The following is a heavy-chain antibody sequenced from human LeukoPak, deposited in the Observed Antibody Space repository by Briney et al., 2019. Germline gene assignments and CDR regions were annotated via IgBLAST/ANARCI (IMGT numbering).Heavy chain of an antibody. CDR2: ISHDGSKK. Sequence: TGGSLRLSCAAAKSSLSAWAMHWVRQAPDKGLEWVAVISHDGSKKYYEESVKGRFTISRDDSNNTLFLQMNSLRAEDTAVYYCAKSISGYMIAVAGDYWGQGTLVTVSS. J-gene: IGHJ4*02. V-gene: IGHV3-30*04. CDR3: AKSISGYMIAVAGDY. CDR1: KSSLSAWA. D-gene: IGHD6-19*01.